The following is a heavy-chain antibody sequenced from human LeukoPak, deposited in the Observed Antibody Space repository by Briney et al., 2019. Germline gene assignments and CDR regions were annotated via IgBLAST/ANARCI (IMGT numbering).Heavy chain of an antibody. D-gene: IGHD2-2*01. V-gene: IGHV4-39*01. CDR1: GVSISSSSYY. Sequence: KPSETLSLTCTVSGVSISSSSYYWGWIRQPPGKGLEWIGSIYYSGSTYYNPSLKSRVTISVDTFKNQLSLKLNSVTAADTAVYYCARLGYCSSTNCYSPHFDYWGQGALVTVSS. J-gene: IGHJ4*02. CDR3: ARLGYCSSTNCYSPHFDY. CDR2: IYYSGST.